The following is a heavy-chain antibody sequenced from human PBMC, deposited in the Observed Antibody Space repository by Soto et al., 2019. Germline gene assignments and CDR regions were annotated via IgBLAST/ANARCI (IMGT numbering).Heavy chain of an antibody. J-gene: IGHJ4*02. CDR1: GFTFSSYS. CDR2: ISSSSSYI. CDR3: ARDSSSWYDAVGHFDY. Sequence: EVQLVESGGGLVKPGGSLRLSCAASGFTFSSYSMNWVRQAPGKGLEWVSSISSSSSYIYYADSVKGRFTISRDNDKNSLYLQMNSLRAEDTAVYYCARDSSSWYDAVGHFDYWGQGTLVTVSS. D-gene: IGHD6-13*01. V-gene: IGHV3-21*01.